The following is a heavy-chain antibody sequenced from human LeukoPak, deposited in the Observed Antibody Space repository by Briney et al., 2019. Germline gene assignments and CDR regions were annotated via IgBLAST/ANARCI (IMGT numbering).Heavy chain of an antibody. J-gene: IGHJ4*02. V-gene: IGHV3-30-3*01. CDR2: ISYDGSNK. CDR1: GFSLSGYW. CDR3: ARVLLEGGYNFDY. D-gene: IGHD5-24*01. Sequence: GGSLRLSCEASGFSLSGYWMSWVRQAPGKGLEWVAVISYDGSNKYYADSVKGRFTISRDNSKNTLYLQMNSLRAEDTAVYYCARVLLEGGYNFDYWGQGTLVTVSS.